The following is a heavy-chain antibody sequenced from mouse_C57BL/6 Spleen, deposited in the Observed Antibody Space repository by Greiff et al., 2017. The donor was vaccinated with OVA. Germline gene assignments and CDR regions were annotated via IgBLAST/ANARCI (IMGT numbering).Heavy chain of an antibody. CDR2: IYPGDGDT. CDR3: APITTVPFFDY. V-gene: IGHV1-82*01. CDR1: GYAFSSSW. J-gene: IGHJ2*01. Sequence: VKLQQSGPELVKPGASVKISCKASGYAFSSSWMNWVKQRPGTGLEWIGRIYPGDGDTNYNGKFKGKATLTADKSSSTAYMQLSSLTSEDSAVYFCAPITTVPFFDYWGQGTTLTVSS. D-gene: IGHD1-1*01.